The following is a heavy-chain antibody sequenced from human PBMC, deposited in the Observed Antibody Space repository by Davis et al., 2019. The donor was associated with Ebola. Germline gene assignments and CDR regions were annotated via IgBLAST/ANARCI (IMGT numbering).Heavy chain of an antibody. J-gene: IGHJ4*02. CDR3: ARAQFPTTSDH. CDR2: VHGGNGNT. D-gene: IGHD1-1*01. V-gene: IGHV1-3*01. CDR1: GFILTNYA. Sequence: ASVKVSCKASGFILTNYAIHWVRQAPGQRLEWMGWVHGGNGNTKYSQRFQGRVTITTDTSTSTAYMEVGSLRSDDTAVYYCARAQFPTTSDHWGQGTLVTVSS.